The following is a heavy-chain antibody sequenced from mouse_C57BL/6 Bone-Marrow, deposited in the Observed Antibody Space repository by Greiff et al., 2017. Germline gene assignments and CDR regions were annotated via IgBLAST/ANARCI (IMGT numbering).Heavy chain of an antibody. CDR1: GYTFTSYG. J-gene: IGHJ4*01. D-gene: IGHD1-1*01. Sequence: EVQLQQSGAELVRPGSSVKMSCKTSGYTFTSYGIHWVKQRPGQGLEWIGYIYTGNGYTEYNEKFKGKATLTSDTSSSTAYMQLSSLTSEDSAIXCGARPGSSYAMDYWGQGTSVTVSS. CDR2: IYTGNGYT. CDR3: ARPGSSYAMDY. V-gene: IGHV1-58*01.